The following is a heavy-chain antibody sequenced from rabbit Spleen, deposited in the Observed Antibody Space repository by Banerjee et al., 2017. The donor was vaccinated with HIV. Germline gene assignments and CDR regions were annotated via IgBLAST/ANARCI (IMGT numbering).Heavy chain of an antibody. CDR1: GFDISSYS. D-gene: IGHD4-1*01. CDR2: INGGSSDNT. J-gene: IGHJ3*01. Sequence: QSLEESGGDLVKPGASLTLTCTASGFDISSYSMGWVRQAPGKGLEYVGRINGGSSDNTYYASWAKGRVTISKASTTVDLRMTSLTAADTATYFCVRDVGSSGWGSRLDLWAQAPWSPS. CDR3: VRDVGSSGWGSRLDL. V-gene: IGHV1S40*01.